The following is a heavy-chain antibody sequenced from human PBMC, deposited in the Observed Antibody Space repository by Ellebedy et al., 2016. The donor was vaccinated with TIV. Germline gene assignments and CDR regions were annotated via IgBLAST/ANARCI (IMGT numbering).Heavy chain of an antibody. V-gene: IGHV3-33*01. Sequence: PGGSLRLSCAASGLTFSSYGMHWVRQAPGKGLEWVAVIWYDGSNKYYADSVKGRFTISRDNSKNPLYLQMNSLRAEDTAVYDCARDEMPPPIAAAGDYYYYGMDVWGQGTTVTVSS. CDR1: GLTFSSYG. CDR2: IWYDGSNK. J-gene: IGHJ6*02. D-gene: IGHD6-13*01. CDR3: ARDEMPPPIAAAGDYYYYGMDV.